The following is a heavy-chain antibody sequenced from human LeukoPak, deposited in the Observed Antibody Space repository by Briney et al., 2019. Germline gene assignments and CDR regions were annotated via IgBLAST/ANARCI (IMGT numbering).Heavy chain of an antibody. CDR2: ISYDGSNK. Sequence: GGSLRLSCAASGFTFSSYAMHWVRQAPGKGLEWVAVISYDGSNKYYADSVKGRFTISRDNSKNTLYLQMNSLRAEDTAVYYCARVGATITMVRSHFDYWGQGTLVTVSS. V-gene: IGHV3-30*04. CDR1: GFTFSSYA. D-gene: IGHD3-10*01. CDR3: ARVGATITMVRSHFDY. J-gene: IGHJ4*02.